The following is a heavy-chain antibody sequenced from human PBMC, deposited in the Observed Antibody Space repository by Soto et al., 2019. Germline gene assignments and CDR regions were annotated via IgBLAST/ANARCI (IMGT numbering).Heavy chain of an antibody. CDR2: IYPGDSDT. CDR1: GYRFSSYW. CDR3: ARGPSIVGATNYFDY. J-gene: IGHJ4*02. Sequence: HGESLKISCKGSGYRFSSYWIGWVRQMPGKGLEWMGIIYPGDSDTRYSPSFQGQVTISADKSISTAYLQWSSLKASDTAIYYCARGPSIVGATNYFDYWGQGTLVTVSS. V-gene: IGHV5-51*01. D-gene: IGHD1-26*01.